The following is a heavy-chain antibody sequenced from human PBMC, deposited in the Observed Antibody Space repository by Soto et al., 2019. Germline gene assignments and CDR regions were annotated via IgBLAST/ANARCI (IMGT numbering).Heavy chain of an antibody. D-gene: IGHD1-26*01. J-gene: IGHJ4*02. CDR3: ARQREWELTTNFDY. CDR2: IYYSGST. V-gene: IGHV4-39*01. CDR1: GGSISSSSYY. Sequence: QLQLQESGPGLVKPSETLSLTCTVSGGSISSSSYYWGWIRQPPGKGLEWIGSIYYSGSTYYNPSLKSRVTISVDTSKNQFSLKLSSVTAADTAVYYCARQREWELTTNFDYWDQGTLVTVSS.